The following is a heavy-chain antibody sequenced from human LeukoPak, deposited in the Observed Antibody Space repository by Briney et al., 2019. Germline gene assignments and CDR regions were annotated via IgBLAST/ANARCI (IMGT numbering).Heavy chain of an antibody. Sequence: SETLSLTCTVSGGSISRFYWSWIRQPAGKGLEWIGRVYSNGSAKYNPSLKSRVTMSVDTSTNQFSLRLSSVTAADTAVYFCARAGRFSYYGMDVWGQGTTVTVSS. D-gene: IGHD3-10*01. CDR2: VYSNGSA. V-gene: IGHV4-4*07. CDR1: GGSISRFY. J-gene: IGHJ6*02. CDR3: ARAGRFSYYGMDV.